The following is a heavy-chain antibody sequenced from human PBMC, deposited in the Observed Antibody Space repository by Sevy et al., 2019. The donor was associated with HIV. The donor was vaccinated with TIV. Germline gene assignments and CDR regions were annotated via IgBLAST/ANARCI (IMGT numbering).Heavy chain of an antibody. V-gene: IGHV3-23*01. J-gene: IGHJ4*02. D-gene: IGHD5-18*01. CDR2: ISGTGDYT. CDR3: AKEMGGGSGMAFLVDY. CDR1: GFTFSNFA. Sequence: GGCLRLSCAASGFTFSNFAMGWVRQAPGKGLDWISVISGTGDYTYYADSVKGRFTISRDNSKNTLFLQMNSLGAEDTAIFYCAKEMGGGSGMAFLVDYWGQGTLVTVSS.